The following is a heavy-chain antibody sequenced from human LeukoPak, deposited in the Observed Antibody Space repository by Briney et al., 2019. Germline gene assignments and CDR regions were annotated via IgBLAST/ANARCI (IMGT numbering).Heavy chain of an antibody. CDR1: GFRFSTYW. V-gene: IGHV3-7*02. D-gene: IGHD3-22*01. CDR3: ARAPSNYDSSGYYSDY. J-gene: IGHJ4*02. CDR2: IKQDGSEK. Sequence: QSGGSLRPSCAASGFRFSTYWMSWVRQAPGKGLEWVANIKQDGSEKDYVDSVKGRFTISRDNARNSLSLQMNSLRAEDTAVYYCARAPSNYDSSGYYSDYWGQGTLVTVSS.